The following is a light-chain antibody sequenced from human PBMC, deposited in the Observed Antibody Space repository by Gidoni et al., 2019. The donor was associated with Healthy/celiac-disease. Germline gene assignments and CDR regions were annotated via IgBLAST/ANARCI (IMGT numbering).Light chain of an antibody. Sequence: DIQMTQSPSSLSASVGDRVTITCRASQSISSYLNWYQQKPGKAPKLLIYAASSLQSGVPSRFSGSGSETDFTLTISSLQPEDFATYYCQQSYSTRPAFGQGTKVEIK. CDR3: QQSYSTRPA. CDR2: AAS. CDR1: QSISSY. V-gene: IGKV1-39*01. J-gene: IGKJ1*01.